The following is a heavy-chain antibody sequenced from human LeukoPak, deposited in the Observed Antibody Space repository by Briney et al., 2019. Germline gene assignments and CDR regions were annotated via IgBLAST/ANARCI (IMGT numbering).Heavy chain of an antibody. V-gene: IGHV3-48*01. CDR1: GFTFSSYS. CDR3: ARDRLRGMVSDY. J-gene: IGHJ4*02. CDR2: ISSSSSII. Sequence: GGSLRLSCAASGFTFSSYSMNWVRQAPGKGLEWVSYISSSSSIIYYADSVKGRFTISRDNAKNSLYLQMNSLRAEDTAVYYCARDRLRGMVSDYWGQGTLVTVSS. D-gene: IGHD4-17*01.